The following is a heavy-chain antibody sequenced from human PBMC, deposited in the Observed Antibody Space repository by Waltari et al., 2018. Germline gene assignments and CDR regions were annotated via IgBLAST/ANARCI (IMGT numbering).Heavy chain of an antibody. J-gene: IGHJ5*02. CDR2: SSGGAGNT. Sequence: EVQVLESGGGLVQPGGSLRLSCAASGFSFSSYDVCWVRQAPGKGRGWVSGSSGGAGNTYDSDSLQCLFTISRDNANNTVYLQMNSLRADDTAVDYCAKGGLSSSWPKNWFDPWGQGTLVTVSS. CDR3: AKGGLSSSWPKNWFDP. D-gene: IGHD6-19*01. CDR1: GFSFSSYD. V-gene: IGHV3-23*01.